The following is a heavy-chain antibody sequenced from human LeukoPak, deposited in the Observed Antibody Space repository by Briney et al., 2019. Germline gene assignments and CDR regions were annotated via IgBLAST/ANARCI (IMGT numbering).Heavy chain of an antibody. CDR1: GGSFSDYF. Sequence: PSETLSLTCAVYGGSFSDYFCNWIRQSPGKGLEWIGEINNSGGTNYNPSLKSRVSILVDTSKKQFSLRLNSVTAADTAVYYCARRRNSWFDHWGQGILVTVSS. CDR3: ARRRNSWFDH. J-gene: IGHJ5*02. V-gene: IGHV4-34*01. CDR2: INNSGGT.